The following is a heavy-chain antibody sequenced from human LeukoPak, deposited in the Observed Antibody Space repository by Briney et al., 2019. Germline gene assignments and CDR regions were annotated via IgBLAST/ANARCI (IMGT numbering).Heavy chain of an antibody. CDR1: GGSIGGHTFY. Sequence: SETLSLTCNVSGGSIGGHTFYWDWIRQPPGKGLEWIATIYYNGNTFYNPSLKSRVAISIGMSKSQFSLHLSSVTAADTAIYYCARLTALAGHRGAFDIWGPGTMVTVSS. CDR2: IYYNGNT. J-gene: IGHJ3*02. D-gene: IGHD6-19*01. V-gene: IGHV4-39*01. CDR3: ARLTALAGHRGAFDI.